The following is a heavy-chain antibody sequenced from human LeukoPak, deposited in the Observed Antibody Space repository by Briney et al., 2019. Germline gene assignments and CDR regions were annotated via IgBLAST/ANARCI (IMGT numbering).Heavy chain of an antibody. CDR3: AKGTTVTTIDY. CDR1: GFTFDDYA. CDR2: ISWNSGSI. J-gene: IGHJ4*02. D-gene: IGHD4-17*01. Sequence: PGGSLRLSCAASGFTFDDYAMHWVRQAPGKGLEWVSGISWNSGSIGYADSVKGRFTISRDNAKNSLYLQMNSLRAEDTALYYCAKGTTVTTIDYWGQGTLVTVSS. V-gene: IGHV3-9*01.